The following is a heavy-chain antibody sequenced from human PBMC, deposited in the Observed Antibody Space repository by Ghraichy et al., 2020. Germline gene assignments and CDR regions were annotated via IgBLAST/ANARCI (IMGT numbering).Heavy chain of an antibody. Sequence: VGSLRLSCAASGFTFSSYAMNWVRQAPGKGLEWVSSITSSGNYIYYADSVRGRFTVSRDNDYNSLYLQMDSLRAEDTAIYYCARDTYTYGRLDHWGQGTLVTVSS. D-gene: IGHD3-16*01. V-gene: IGHV3-21*01. CDR2: ITSSGNYI. CDR3: ARDTYTYGRLDH. CDR1: GFTFSSYA. J-gene: IGHJ4*02.